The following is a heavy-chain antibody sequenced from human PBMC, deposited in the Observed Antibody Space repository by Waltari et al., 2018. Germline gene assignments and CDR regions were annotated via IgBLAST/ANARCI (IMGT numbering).Heavy chain of an antibody. CDR1: GDSMCDRCW. D-gene: IGHD2-15*01. J-gene: IGHJ4*02. V-gene: IGHV4-4*02. Sequence: QLQLQQSGPGLVKPSESLSLTCVVSGDSMCDRCWWNWVRQSPGKGLEWIGQIHRSGRTNHNPSLESRVSMSIDTSNNKFSLKVFSTTAADTAVYYCARDRGRGLYLDSWGQGTLVTVSP. CDR3: ARDRGRGLYLDS. CDR2: IHRSGRT.